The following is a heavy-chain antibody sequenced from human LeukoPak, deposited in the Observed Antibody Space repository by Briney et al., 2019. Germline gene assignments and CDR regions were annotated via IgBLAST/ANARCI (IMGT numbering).Heavy chain of an antibody. CDR1: GYTFVSHW. V-gene: IGHV3-7*01. D-gene: IGHD3-10*01. CDR3: ARLVTGSSGGLSHYMDV. J-gene: IGHJ6*03. Sequence: GGSLRLSCIASGYTFVSHWMTWVRQTPGKGLEWVANIKEDGSEKYYVDSVKGRFTISRDNAKNSLYLQMNSLRAEDTAVFYCARLVTGSSGGLSHYMDVWGKGTTVTVSS. CDR2: IKEDGSEK.